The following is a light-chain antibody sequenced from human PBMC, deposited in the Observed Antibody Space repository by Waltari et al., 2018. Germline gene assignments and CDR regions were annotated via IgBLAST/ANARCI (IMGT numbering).Light chain of an antibody. V-gene: IGKV4-1*01. CDR3: QHSFNTPYS. CDR1: QSVLNSSNNKNY. J-gene: IGKJ2*03. CDR2: WAS. Sequence: DIVMTQSPESLAVSLGERATINCKSSQSVLNSSNNKNYLAWYQQKTGQPPKLLIYWASTRESGVPDRFSGSGFGTDFTLTISSLQAEDVAVYYCQHSFNTPYSFGQGTRLEIK.